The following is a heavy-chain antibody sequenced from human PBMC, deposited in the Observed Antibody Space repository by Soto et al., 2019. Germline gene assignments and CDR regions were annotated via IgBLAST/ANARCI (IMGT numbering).Heavy chain of an antibody. CDR1: GGSISSYY. CDR2: IYYSGST. V-gene: IGHV4-59*01. Sequence: AETLSLTCTVSGGSISSYYWSWIRQPPGKGLEWIGYIYYSGSTNYNPSLKSRVTLSVDTSKIQFSLRLSSVTAADTAVYYCAREGYYYDSSGPSRDAFDIWGQGTMVTVSS. D-gene: IGHD3-22*01. J-gene: IGHJ3*02. CDR3: AREGYYYDSSGPSRDAFDI.